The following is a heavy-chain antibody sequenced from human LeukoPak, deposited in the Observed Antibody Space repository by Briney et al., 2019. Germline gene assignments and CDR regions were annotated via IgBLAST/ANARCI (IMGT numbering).Heavy chain of an antibody. CDR1: GFTFRTYT. D-gene: IGHD3-22*01. CDR3: AKVKYEFEYYYDSNGFDY. CDR2: ISHDETHK. V-gene: IGHV3-30-3*01. Sequence: GGSLRLSCAASGFTFRTYTMHWVRQAPGKGLEWVAVISHDETHKYYSDSVKGRFTISRDNSKNTLYLQMNSLRAEDTAVYYCAKVKYEFEYYYDSNGFDYWGQGTLVTVSS. J-gene: IGHJ4*02.